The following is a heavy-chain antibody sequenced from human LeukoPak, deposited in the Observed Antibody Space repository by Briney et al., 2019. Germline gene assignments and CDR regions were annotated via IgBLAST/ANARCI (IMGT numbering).Heavy chain of an antibody. D-gene: IGHD3-3*01. CDR2: IRPSGGT. V-gene: IGHV1-46*01. Sequence: GASVKVSCKASGYTFTNYYMHWVRQAPGQGLEWMGLIRPSGGTSYAQKFQGRITMTRDTSTSTVYMELSSLISEDTAVYYCASEAYDFWSGYYSHFDYWGQGTLVTVSS. J-gene: IGHJ4*02. CDR1: GYTFTNYY. CDR3: ASEAYDFWSGYYSHFDY.